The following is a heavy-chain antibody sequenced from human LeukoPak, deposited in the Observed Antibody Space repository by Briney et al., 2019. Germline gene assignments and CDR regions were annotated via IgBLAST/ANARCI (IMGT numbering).Heavy chain of an antibody. CDR3: ARRSLPGYDILTGYYRPFDY. CDR2: ISSSSSYI. V-gene: IGHV3-21*01. D-gene: IGHD3-9*01. Sequence: GGSLRLSCAASGFTFSSYSMNWVRQAPGKGLEWVSSISSSSSYIYYADSVKGRFTISRDNAKNSLYLQMNSLRAEDTAVYYCARRSLPGYDILTGYYRPFDYWGQGTLVTVSS. CDR1: GFTFSSYS. J-gene: IGHJ4*02.